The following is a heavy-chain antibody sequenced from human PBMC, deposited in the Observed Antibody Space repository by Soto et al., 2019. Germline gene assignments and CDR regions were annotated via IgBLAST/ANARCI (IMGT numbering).Heavy chain of an antibody. CDR2: ISGSGGST. CDR1: GFTFSSYA. D-gene: IGHD3-10*01. CDR3: AKDGTGSYFDQFPDMDV. Sequence: SLRLSCAASGFTFSSYAMSWVRQAPGKGLKWVSAISGSGGSTYYADSVKGRFTISRDNSKNTLYLQMNSLRAEDTAVYYCAKDGTGSYFDQFPDMDVWGQGTTVTVSS. V-gene: IGHV3-23*01. J-gene: IGHJ6*02.